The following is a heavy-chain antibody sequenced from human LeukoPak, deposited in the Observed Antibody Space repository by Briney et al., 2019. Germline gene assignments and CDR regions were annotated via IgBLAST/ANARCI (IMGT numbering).Heavy chain of an antibody. V-gene: IGHV3-30*04. Sequence: GGSLRLSCAASGFTFSSYAMHWVRQAPGKGLEGVAVISYDGSNKYYADSVKGRFTISRDNSKNTLYLQMNSLRAEDTAVYYCARDGLTYYYMDVWGKGTTVTVSS. J-gene: IGHJ6*03. CDR1: GFTFSSYA. D-gene: IGHD3/OR15-3a*01. CDR3: ARDGLTYYYMDV. CDR2: ISYDGSNK.